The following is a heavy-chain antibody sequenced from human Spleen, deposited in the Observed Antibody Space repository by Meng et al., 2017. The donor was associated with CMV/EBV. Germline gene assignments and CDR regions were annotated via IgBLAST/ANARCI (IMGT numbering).Heavy chain of an antibody. J-gene: IGHJ3*02. V-gene: IGHV3-21*01. CDR3: ARGRRVGHDAFDI. CDR2: ISSSSSYI. Sequence: GESLKISCAASGFSFSDYWMSWVRQAPGKGLEWVSSISSSSSYIYYADSVKGRFTISRDNAKNSLYLQMNSLRAEDTAVYYCARGRRVGHDAFDIWGQGTMVTVSS. CDR1: GFSFSDYW. D-gene: IGHD1-26*01.